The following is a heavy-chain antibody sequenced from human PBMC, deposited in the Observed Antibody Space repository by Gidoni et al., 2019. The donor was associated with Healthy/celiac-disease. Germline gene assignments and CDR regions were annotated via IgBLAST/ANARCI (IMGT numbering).Heavy chain of an antibody. CDR3: AREGVGATSPSHFDY. V-gene: IGHV1-69*01. CDR1: GGTFSSYA. J-gene: IGHJ4*02. CDR2: IIPICGTA. D-gene: IGHD1-26*01. Sequence: QVQLVQSGAEVKTPGSSVKVSCKPSGGTFSSYATSWVRQAPGQGLEWMGGIIPICGTANYAQKFQCRVTITADESTSTAYMELSSLRSEDTAVYYCAREGVGATSPSHFDYWGQGTLVTVSS.